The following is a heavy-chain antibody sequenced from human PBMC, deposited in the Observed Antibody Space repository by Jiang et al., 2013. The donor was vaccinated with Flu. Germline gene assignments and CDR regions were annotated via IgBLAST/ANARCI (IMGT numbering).Heavy chain of an antibody. CDR2: ISAFNGNT. V-gene: IGHV1-18*01. CDR3: ARDRGSGTYYFDY. CDR1: SYG. J-gene: IGHJ4*02. Sequence: SYGITWVRQAPGQGLEWMGWISAFNGNTNYAQKVQGRVTMSTDTSTSTAYMELRSLRSDDTAVYYCARDRGSGTYYFDYWGQGTLVTVSS. D-gene: IGHD3-16*01.